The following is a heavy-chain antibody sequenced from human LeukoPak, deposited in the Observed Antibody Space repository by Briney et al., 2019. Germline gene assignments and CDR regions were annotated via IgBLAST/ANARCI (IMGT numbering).Heavy chain of an antibody. D-gene: IGHD5-12*01. CDR1: GGSISSGGYY. CDR3: ARGGDVWLRGTTTPAHFDY. V-gene: IGHV4-61*08. J-gene: IGHJ4*02. Sequence: SETLSLTCTVPGGSISSGGYYWSWIRQPPGKGLEWIGYIYYSGSTNYNPSLKSRVTISVDTSKNQFSLKLSSVTAADTAVYYCARGGDVWLRGTTTPAHFDYWGQGTLVTVSS. CDR2: IYYSGST.